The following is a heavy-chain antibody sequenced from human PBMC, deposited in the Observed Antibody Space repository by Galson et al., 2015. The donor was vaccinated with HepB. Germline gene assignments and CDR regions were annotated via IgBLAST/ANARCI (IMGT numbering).Heavy chain of an antibody. Sequence: PALVKPTQTLTLTCTVSGFSLSNARMGVSWIRQPPGKALEWLAHIFSNDEKSYSTSLKSRLTISKDTSKSQVVLTMTNMDPVDTATYYCARIGAYYYGSGSYYWAAFDIWGQGTMVTVSS. J-gene: IGHJ3*02. V-gene: IGHV2-26*01. CDR3: ARIGAYYYGSGSYYWAAFDI. D-gene: IGHD3-10*01. CDR2: IFSNDEK. CDR1: GFSLSNARMG.